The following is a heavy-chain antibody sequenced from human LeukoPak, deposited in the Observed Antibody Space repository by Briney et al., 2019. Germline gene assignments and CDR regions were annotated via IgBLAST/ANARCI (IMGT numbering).Heavy chain of an antibody. D-gene: IGHD2/OR15-2a*01. CDR1: GLNFRSSW. Sequence: PGGSLRLSCAASGLNFRSSWMSWIRQAPGKGLERVANINQDGSEKYYVDSVKGRFTISRDNAKNSLYLQMNSLRVEDTVVYYCARAFYSYFDYWGQGTLVVVST. J-gene: IGHJ4*02. CDR2: INQDGSEK. CDR3: ARAFYSYFDY. V-gene: IGHV3-7*03.